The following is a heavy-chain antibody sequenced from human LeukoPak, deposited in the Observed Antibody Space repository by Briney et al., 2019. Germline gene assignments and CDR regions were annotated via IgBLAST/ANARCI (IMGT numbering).Heavy chain of an antibody. V-gene: IGHV4-61*05. CDR3: ARGHTESADDYGNWFHP. CDR1: GGSISSSSYY. CDR2: IYYSGTT. D-gene: IGHD5-12*01. Sequence: SETLSLTCTVSGGSISSSSYYWGWIRQPPGKGLEWIGYIYYSGTTKYNPSLKSRVTISVDTSKNQFSLKLNSLTAADTAVYYCARGHTESADDYGNWFHPWGQGTLVTVSS. J-gene: IGHJ5*02.